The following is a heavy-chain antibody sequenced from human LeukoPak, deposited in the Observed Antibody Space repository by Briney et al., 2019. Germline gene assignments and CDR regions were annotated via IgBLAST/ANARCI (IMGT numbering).Heavy chain of an antibody. CDR2: IIPILGIA. CDR3: AREYDFWSGYYPRPFDY. CDR1: GGTFSSYA. J-gene: IGHJ4*02. V-gene: IGHV1-69*04. Sequence: ASVKVSCKASGGTFSSYAISWVRQAPGQGLEWMGRIIPILGIANYAQKFQGRVTITADKSTSTAYMELSSLRSEDTAVYYCAREYDFWSGYYPRPFDYWGQGTQVTVSS. D-gene: IGHD3-3*01.